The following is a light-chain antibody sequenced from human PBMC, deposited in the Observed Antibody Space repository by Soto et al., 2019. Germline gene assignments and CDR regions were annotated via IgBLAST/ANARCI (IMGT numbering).Light chain of an antibody. J-gene: IGLJ1*01. V-gene: IGLV2-14*01. CDR1: SSDVGGYNY. Sequence: QSALTQPASVSGSPGQSITISCTGTSSDVGGYNYVSWYQQHPGKAPKLMIYEVSNRPSGVSNRFSGSKSGNTASLTISGRQAEGEADYYCSSYTSSSTLVFGTGTKLTVL. CDR3: SSYTSSSTLV. CDR2: EVS.